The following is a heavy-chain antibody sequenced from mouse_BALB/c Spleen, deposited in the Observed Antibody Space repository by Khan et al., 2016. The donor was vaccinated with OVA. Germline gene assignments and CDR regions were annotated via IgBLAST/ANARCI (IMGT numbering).Heavy chain of an antibody. Sequence: IQLVQSGPELVKPGASVKMSCKASGYTFTSYVMHWVKQKPRQGLEWIGYISPNSDGSKYNEKFRGKATLTSDKSSSTAYMELSSLTSEDSAVYYCLRSLFYYGSADEGFAYWGQGTLVTGSA. CDR3: LRSLFYYGSADEGFAY. D-gene: IGHD1-1*01. CDR1: GYTFTSYV. J-gene: IGHJ3*01. V-gene: IGHV1S136*01. CDR2: ISPNSDGS.